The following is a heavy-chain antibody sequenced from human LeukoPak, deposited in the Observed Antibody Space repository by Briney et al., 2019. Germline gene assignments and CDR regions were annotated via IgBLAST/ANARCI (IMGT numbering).Heavy chain of an antibody. CDR3: ARERKTYSGSYYGMDV. Sequence: ASVKVSCKASGYTFTGYYMHWVRQAPGQGLEWMGRINPNSGGTNYAQKFQGRVTMTRDTSISTAYMELSRLRSDDTAVYYCARERKTYSGSYYGMDVWGQGTTVTVSS. V-gene: IGHV1-2*06. CDR2: INPNSGGT. J-gene: IGHJ6*02. CDR1: GYTFTGYY. D-gene: IGHD1-26*01.